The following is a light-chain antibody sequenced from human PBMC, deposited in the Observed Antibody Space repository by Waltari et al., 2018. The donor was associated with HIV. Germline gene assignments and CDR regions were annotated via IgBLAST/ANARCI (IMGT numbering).Light chain of an antibody. V-gene: IGLV2-14*01. J-gene: IGLJ2*01. CDR3: SSYTRRGTVV. CDR1: SSDIAYYAY. CDR2: EVT. Sequence: QSALTQPASVSGSPGQSIVLPCTGSSSDIAYYAYVPWYQQYPGQAPKALIYEVTSRPSGTSSRFSGSKSATTAFLAISKLQTDDEADYFCSSYTRRGTVVFGGGTRLTVL.